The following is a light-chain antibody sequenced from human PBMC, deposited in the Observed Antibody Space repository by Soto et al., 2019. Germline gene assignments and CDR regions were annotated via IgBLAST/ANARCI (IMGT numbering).Light chain of an antibody. CDR1: QGISSR. Sequence: DIQMTQSPSSVSASVGDRVTITCRASQGISSRLVWYQQKAGKAPKVLMYAASSLQSGVPSRFSGSGSGTDFSLTIRSLQPEDFATYYCQQASSFPLTFGGGTKVEIK. CDR2: AAS. J-gene: IGKJ4*01. CDR3: QQASSFPLT. V-gene: IGKV1D-12*01.